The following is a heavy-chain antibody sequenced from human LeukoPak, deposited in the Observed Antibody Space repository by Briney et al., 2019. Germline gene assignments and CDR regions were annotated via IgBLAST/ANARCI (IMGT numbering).Heavy chain of an antibody. Sequence: SETLSLTCTVSGDSISSGDYYWSWTRQPPGKGLEWIGYIYYSGSTNYNPSLKSRVTISVDTSKNQFSLKLSSVTAADTAVYYCARGRSLDYWGQGTLVTVSS. CDR1: GDSISSGDYY. CDR3: ARGRSLDY. J-gene: IGHJ4*02. V-gene: IGHV4-61*08. CDR2: IYYSGST.